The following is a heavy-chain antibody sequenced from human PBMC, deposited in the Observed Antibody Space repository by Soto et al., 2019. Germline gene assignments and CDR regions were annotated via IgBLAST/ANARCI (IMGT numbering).Heavy chain of an antibody. CDR3: ARPGNYGSGSYLYYLDY. D-gene: IGHD3-10*01. Sequence: SETLSLTCTVSGGSINSGDYYWSWIRQPPGKGLEWIGYINYSGSTYYNPSLKSRVTISVDTSKNQFSLKLSSVTAADTAVYYCARPGNYGSGSYLYYLDYWGQGTLVTVSS. J-gene: IGHJ4*02. CDR2: INYSGST. V-gene: IGHV4-30-4*01. CDR1: GGSINSGDYY.